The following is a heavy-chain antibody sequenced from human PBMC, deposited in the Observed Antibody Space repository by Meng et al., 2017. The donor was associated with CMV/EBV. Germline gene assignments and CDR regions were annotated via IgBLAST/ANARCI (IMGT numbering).Heavy chain of an antibody. D-gene: IGHD2-2*01. CDR3: ARVCSSTSCRGLRGYYGMDV. CDR1: GYTFTGYY. J-gene: IGHJ6*02. V-gene: IGHV1-2*06. Sequence: ASVKVSCKASGYTFTGYYMHWVRQAPGQGLEWMGRINPNSGGTNYAQKFQGRVTMTRDTSISTAYMELSRLRSDDTAVYYCARVCSSTSCRGLRGYYGMDVWGQGTTVTVSS. CDR2: INPNSGGT.